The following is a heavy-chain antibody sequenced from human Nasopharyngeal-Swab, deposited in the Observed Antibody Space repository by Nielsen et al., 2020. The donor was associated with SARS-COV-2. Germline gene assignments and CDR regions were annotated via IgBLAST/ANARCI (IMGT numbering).Heavy chain of an antibody. CDR2: VYYTGGT. D-gene: IGHD2-15*01. J-gene: IGHJ4*02. Sequence: ESLKISCTVSGGSINDYYWNWIRQPPGKGLEWVGYVYYTGGTSYNPSLKSRVTISLDTSKKQFSLRLTSVTPADTAIYRCARMDAATDFWGQGTLVTVSS. CDR1: GGSINDYY. V-gene: IGHV4-59*08. CDR3: ARMDAATDF.